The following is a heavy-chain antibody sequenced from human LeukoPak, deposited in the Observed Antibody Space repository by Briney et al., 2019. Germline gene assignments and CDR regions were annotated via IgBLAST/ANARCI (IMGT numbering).Heavy chain of an antibody. CDR3: AKRGSSGYPYYYYYMDV. CDR2: ISYDGSNK. J-gene: IGHJ6*03. V-gene: IGHV3-30*18. Sequence: GRSLRLSCAASGFTFSSYGMHWVRQAPGKGLEWVAVISYDGSNKYYADSVKGRFTISRDNSKNTLYLQVNSLRAEDTARYYCAKRGSSGYPYYYYYMDVWGKGTTVTISS. D-gene: IGHD3-22*01. CDR1: GFTFSSYG.